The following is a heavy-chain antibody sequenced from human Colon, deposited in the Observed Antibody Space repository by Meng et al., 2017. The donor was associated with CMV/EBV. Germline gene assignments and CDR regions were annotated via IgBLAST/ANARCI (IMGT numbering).Heavy chain of an antibody. CDR3: ARDSDGSGTFSYWFDP. CDR1: GGYLNDFY. V-gene: IGHV4-4*07. Sequence: VVLQESGPGLAKPSETLSLTCTVSGGYLNDFYWNWIRQPVGKGLEWIGRIFPTGSAYYNSSLNSRVTMSVDTSKNQFSLKLTSVTAADTAVYYCARDSDGSGTFSYWFDPWGQGTLVTVSS. CDR2: IFPTGSA. D-gene: IGHD3-10*01. J-gene: IGHJ5*02.